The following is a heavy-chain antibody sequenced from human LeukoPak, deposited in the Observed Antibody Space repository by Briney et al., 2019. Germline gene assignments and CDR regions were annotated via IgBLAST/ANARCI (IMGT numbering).Heavy chain of an antibody. CDR2: IYYSGST. J-gene: IGHJ4*02. CDR3: ASHPRVEWLLPFDY. D-gene: IGHD3-3*01. CDR1: GGSISSSSYY. Sequence: PSETLSLTCTVSGGSISSSSYYWGWIRQPPGKGLEWIGSIYYSGSTYYNPSLKSRVTISVDTSKNQFSLKLSSVTAADTAVYYCASHPRVEWLLPFDYWGQGTLVTVSS. V-gene: IGHV4-39*01.